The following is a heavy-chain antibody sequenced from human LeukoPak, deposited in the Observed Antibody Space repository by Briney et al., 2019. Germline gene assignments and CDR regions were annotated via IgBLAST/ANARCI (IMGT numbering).Heavy chain of an antibody. Sequence: KSSETLSLTCTVSGGSVSSGSYYWSWIRQPPGKGLEWIGYIYYSGSTNYNPSLKSRVTISVDTSKNQFSLKLSSVTAADTAVHYCASEMGYWGQGTLVTVSS. J-gene: IGHJ4*02. V-gene: IGHV4-61*01. D-gene: IGHD5-24*01. CDR2: IYYSGST. CDR3: ASEMGY. CDR1: GGSVSSGSYY.